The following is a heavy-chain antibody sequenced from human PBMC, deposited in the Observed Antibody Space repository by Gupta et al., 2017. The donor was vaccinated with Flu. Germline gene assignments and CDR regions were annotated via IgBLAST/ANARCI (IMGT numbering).Heavy chain of an antibody. D-gene: IGHD3-16*01. CDR2: MKQDGTEK. CDR3: AREGEFDF. J-gene: IGHJ4*02. Sequence: EVQLVESGGGLVQPGGSLRLSCAAYGFTFSTYWMSWVRQAPGKGLERVANMKQDGTEKYYVDSVKGRFTISRDNAKNSVYLQMNSLRAEDTAVYYCAREGEFDFWGQGTLVTVSS. V-gene: IGHV3-7*01. CDR1: GFTFSTYW.